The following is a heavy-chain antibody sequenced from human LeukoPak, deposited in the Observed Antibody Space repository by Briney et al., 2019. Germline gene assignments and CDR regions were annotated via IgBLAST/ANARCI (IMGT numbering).Heavy chain of an antibody. CDR1: GGSISSYY. J-gene: IGHJ5*02. CDR2: IYTSGST. CDR3: AREALIRGYSGYPAKELKHNWFDP. V-gene: IGHV4-4*07. Sequence: TSETLSLTCTVSGGSISSYYWSWIRQPAGKGLEWIGRIYTSGSTNYNPSLKSRVTMSVDTSKNQFSLKLSSVTAADTAVYYCAREALIRGYSGYPAKELKHNWFDPWGQGTLVTVSS. D-gene: IGHD5-12*01.